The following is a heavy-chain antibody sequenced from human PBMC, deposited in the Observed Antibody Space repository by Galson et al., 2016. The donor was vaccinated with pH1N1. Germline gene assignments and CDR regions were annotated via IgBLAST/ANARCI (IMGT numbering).Heavy chain of an antibody. D-gene: IGHD6-19*01. CDR3: AKDKRSGWSVVGGFMDH. CDR2: ISGGGTI. CDR1: GFTFRSYA. V-gene: IGHV3-23*01. J-gene: IGHJ4*02. Sequence: SLRLSCAVSGFTFRSYAMNWVRQALGKGPEWVSVISGGGTIHYADSVRGRFTISRDNSNNTVYLQMNSLRAEDTGVYYCAKDKRSGWSVVGGFMDHWGQRTLVTVSS.